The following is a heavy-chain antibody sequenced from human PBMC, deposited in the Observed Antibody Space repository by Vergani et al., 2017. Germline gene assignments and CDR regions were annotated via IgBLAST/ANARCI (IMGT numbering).Heavy chain of an antibody. D-gene: IGHD3-10*01. Sequence: VQLVESGGGVVQPGRSLRLSCAASGFTFSSYAMSWVRQAPGKGLEWVSAISGSGGSTYYADSVKGRFTISRDNSKNTLYLQMNSLRAEDTAVYYCAKGYYYGSGSYSLDVDYWGQGTLVTVSS. CDR3: AKGYYYGSGSYSLDVDY. J-gene: IGHJ4*02. CDR2: ISGSGGST. V-gene: IGHV3-23*04. CDR1: GFTFSSYA.